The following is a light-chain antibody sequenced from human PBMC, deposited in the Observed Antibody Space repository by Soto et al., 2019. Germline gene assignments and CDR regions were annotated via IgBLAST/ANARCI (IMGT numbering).Light chain of an antibody. V-gene: IGKV3-20*01. J-gene: IGKJ5*01. CDR3: QQYGDSLIT. CDR1: RTISSNF. Sequence: EIVITQSPATLSVSPVERATLSCRASRTISSNFLAWYQQKRGQAPRLLIYGASSRATGIPDRISGTGSGTDFTLTISRLEPEDFAVYYCQQYGDSLITFGQGTRLEIK. CDR2: GAS.